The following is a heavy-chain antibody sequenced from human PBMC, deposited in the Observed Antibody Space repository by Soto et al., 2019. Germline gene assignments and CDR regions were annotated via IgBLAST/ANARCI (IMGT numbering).Heavy chain of an antibody. D-gene: IGHD5-18*01. CDR1: GGSMDSYY. J-gene: IGHJ4*02. CDR3: ARGRGNNYGFFAY. CDR2: VFYNGTT. V-gene: IGHV4-59*13. Sequence: PSETLSLSCTVSGGSMDSYYLTGFRQPPRKGLEWIGNVFYNGTTSYSPSRKSRVAISVDTSKNQFSLKLNSVSAADTAVYYCARGRGNNYGFFAYWGQGALVTVS.